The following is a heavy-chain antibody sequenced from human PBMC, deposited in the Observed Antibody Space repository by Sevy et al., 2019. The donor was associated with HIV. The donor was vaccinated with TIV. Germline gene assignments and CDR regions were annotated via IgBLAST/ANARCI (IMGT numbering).Heavy chain of an antibody. V-gene: IGHV3-33*01. CDR2: IWYEGSNK. J-gene: IGHJ4*02. Sequence: GGSLRLSCAAFGFTYNGYGMHWVRQAPGKGLEWVAVIWYEGSNKEYADSVKGRLPISRDNSKNTLYLQMNNLSAEDTAVYYCARESIAVAGIGYYFHYWGQGTLVTVSS. D-gene: IGHD6-19*01. CDR3: ARESIAVAGIGYYFHY. CDR1: GFTYNGYG.